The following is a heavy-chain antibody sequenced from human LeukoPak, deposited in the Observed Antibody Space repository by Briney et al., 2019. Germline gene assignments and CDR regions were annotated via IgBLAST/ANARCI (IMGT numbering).Heavy chain of an antibody. CDR3: ARGAQASSSWYLDY. CDR1: GYTFTGYY. D-gene: IGHD6-13*01. J-gene: IGHJ4*02. V-gene: IGHV1-2*06. CDR2: INPNSGGT. Sequence: ASVKVSCKXSGYTFTGYYMHWVLQAPGQGLEWMGRINPNSGGTNYAQKFQGRVTMTRDTSISTAYMELSRLRSDDTAVYYCARGAQASSSWYLDYWGQGTLVTVSS.